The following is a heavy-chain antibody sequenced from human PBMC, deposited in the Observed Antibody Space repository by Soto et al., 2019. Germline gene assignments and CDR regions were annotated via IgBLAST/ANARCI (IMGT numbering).Heavy chain of an antibody. CDR2: IYPGDSET. D-gene: IGHD1-26*01. J-gene: IGHJ4*02. CDR3: ARQSRPWGATSY. Sequence: PGESLKISCKASGYAFMTRYIGWARQMPGKGLEWVGLIYPGDSETRYSPSFQGRVTISADESINTVYLQWSSLKASDTAIYYCARQSRPWGATSYWGQGTRVTVSS. V-gene: IGHV5-51*01. CDR1: GYAFMTRY.